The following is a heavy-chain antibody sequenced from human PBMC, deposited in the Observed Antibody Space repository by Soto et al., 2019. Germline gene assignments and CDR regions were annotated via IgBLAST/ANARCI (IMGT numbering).Heavy chain of an antibody. V-gene: IGHV3-23*01. J-gene: IGHJ3*01. CDR3: AKGRLYYDSSGYPDVFDV. D-gene: IGHD3-22*01. CDR2: LSAGGGST. CDR1: GFTFRKYA. Sequence: EVQLLESGGGLVQPGGSLSLSCAASGFTFRKYAVSWVRQAPGKGLEWVSGLSAGGGSTYYADSVKGRFSLSRDNSKNTLYLRMDSLRADDSAVYYCAKGRLYYDSSGYPDVFDVWGQGTMVTVSS.